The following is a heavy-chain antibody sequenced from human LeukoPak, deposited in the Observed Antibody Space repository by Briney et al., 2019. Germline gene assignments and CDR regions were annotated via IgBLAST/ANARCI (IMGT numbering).Heavy chain of an antibody. V-gene: IGHV4-34*01. CDR1: GGSFSDYY. CDR2: INHSGSP. D-gene: IGHD3-10*01. Sequence: SETLSLTCPVYGGSFSDYYWTWIRQSPGKGLEWIGEINHSGSPNFNPSLTSRVTMSLDTSKKRFSLKLSSVTAADTAVYYCVRHYYYGSFSRMDVWGKGITVTVTS. J-gene: IGHJ6*04. CDR3: VRHYYYGSFSRMDV.